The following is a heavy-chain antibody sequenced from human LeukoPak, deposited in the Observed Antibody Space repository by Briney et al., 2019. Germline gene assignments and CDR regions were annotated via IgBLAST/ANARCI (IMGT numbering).Heavy chain of an antibody. J-gene: IGHJ4*02. CDR3: ARDGFVGAADY. D-gene: IGHD6-13*01. CDR2: IKQDGSEK. V-gene: IGHV3-7*01. CDR1: EFIFSGYW. Sequence: GGSLRLSCAASEFIFSGYWINWVRQAPGKGLEWVANIKQDGSEKQYVDSVRGRFTIFRDNAKNSLYLQMNSLRVEDTAVYYCARDGFVGAADYWGQGTLITVSS.